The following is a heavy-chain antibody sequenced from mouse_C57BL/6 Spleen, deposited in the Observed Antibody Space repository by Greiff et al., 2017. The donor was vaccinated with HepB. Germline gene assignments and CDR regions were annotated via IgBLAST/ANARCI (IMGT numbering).Heavy chain of an antibody. Sequence: VKLQQPGAELVMPGASVKLSCKASGYTFTSYWMHWVKQRPGQGLEWIGEIDPSDSYTNYNQKFKGKSTLTVDKSSSTAYMQLSSLTSEDSAVYYCARAGLGLWYFDVWGTGTTVTVSS. D-gene: IGHD4-1*01. CDR2: IDPSDSYT. J-gene: IGHJ1*03. V-gene: IGHV1-69*01. CDR1: GYTFTSYW. CDR3: ARAGLGLWYFDV.